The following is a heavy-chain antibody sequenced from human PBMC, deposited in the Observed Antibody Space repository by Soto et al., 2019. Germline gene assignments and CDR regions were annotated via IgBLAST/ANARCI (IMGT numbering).Heavy chain of an antibody. CDR2: ISFYNGHT. J-gene: IGHJ4*02. D-gene: IGHD6-19*01. CDR3: ARATSIAVAGKET. CDR1: GDTVTKYG. Sequence: QVQLVQSGGEVKKPGASVKVSCKASGDTVTKYGISCVRQAPGQGLEWLGWISFYNGHTNYALKFQDRITFTTDTSTNTASMELRSLTSDDTAVYYCARATSIAVAGKETWGQGTLVTVSS. V-gene: IGHV1-18*01.